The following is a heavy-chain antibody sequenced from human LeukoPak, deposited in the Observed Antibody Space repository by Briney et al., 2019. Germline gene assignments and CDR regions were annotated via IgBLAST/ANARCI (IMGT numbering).Heavy chain of an antibody. V-gene: IGHV1-69*04. CDR1: GGTFSSYA. CDR2: IIPILGIA. Sequence: SVKVSCKASGGTFSSYAISWVRQAPGQGLEWMGRIIPILGIANYAQKFQGRVTITADKSTSTAYMELSSLRSEDTAVYYCATEQQLVSPPFVDWGQGTLVTVSS. D-gene: IGHD6-13*01. CDR3: ATEQQLVSPPFVD. J-gene: IGHJ4*02.